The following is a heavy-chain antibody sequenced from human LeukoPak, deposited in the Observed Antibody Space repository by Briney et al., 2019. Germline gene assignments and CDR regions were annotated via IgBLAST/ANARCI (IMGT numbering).Heavy chain of an antibody. J-gene: IGHJ4*02. D-gene: IGHD1-20*01. Sequence: GGSLRLSCAASGFTFSSYNMNWVRQAPGKGLEWVSYISSSSSSTIYYADSVKGRFTISRDNAKNSLYLQMNSLRAEDTAVYFCAKVKWKLVGYFDYWGQGTLVTVSS. V-gene: IGHV3-48*01. CDR1: GFTFSSYN. CDR3: AKVKWKLVGYFDY. CDR2: ISSSSSSTI.